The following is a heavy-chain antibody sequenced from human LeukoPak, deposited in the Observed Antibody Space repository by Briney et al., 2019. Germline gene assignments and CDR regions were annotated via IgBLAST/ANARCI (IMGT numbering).Heavy chain of an antibody. J-gene: IGHJ4*02. CDR2: INPSGGST. CDR1: GYTFTSYY. CDR3: ARGRPIAITMVRGAQIDY. V-gene: IGHV1-46*01. Sequence: GASVKVSCKASGYTFTSYYMHWVRQAPGQGLEWMGIINPSGGSTSYAQKFQGRVTMTRDTSTSTVYMELSSLRSEDTAVYHCARGRPIAITMVRGAQIDYWGQGTLVTVSS. D-gene: IGHD3-10*01.